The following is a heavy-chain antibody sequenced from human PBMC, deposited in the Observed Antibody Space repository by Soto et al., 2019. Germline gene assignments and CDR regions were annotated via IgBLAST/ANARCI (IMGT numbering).Heavy chain of an antibody. D-gene: IGHD2-15*01. J-gene: IGHJ4*02. CDR1: GYTFTSYD. V-gene: IGHV1-8*01. Sequence: QVQLVQSGAEVKKPGASVKVSCKASGYTFTSYDINWVRQATGQGLEWMGWMNPNSGNTGYAQKFQGRVTMTRNTXXGXAXXELSRHGSEDTAGSYCARSGEYCSGGCCYSGLVDYWGQGTVVTVS. CDR3: ARSGEYCSGGCCYSGLVDY. CDR2: MNPNSGNT.